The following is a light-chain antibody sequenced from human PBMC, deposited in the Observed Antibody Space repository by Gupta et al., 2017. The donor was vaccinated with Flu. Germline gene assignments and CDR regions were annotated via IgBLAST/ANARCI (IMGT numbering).Light chain of an antibody. CDR3: AAGDASRSGLV. V-gene: IGLV1-47*01. CDR1: SSNIGSHY. J-gene: IGLJ3*02. CDR2: MNN. Sequence: QSVLTQPPSASGPPGQRFTLSCSGSSSNIGSHYVYCYHPLPGTAPKLLMYMNNRRDSGVPDSFSASKSATSATVATSGVQAEDEADYYCAAGDASRSGLVFGGGTKRTVL.